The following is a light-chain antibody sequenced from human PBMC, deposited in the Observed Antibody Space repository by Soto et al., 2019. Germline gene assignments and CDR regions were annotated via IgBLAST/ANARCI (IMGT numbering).Light chain of an antibody. J-gene: IGLJ3*02. CDR2: QVN. Sequence: QSALTQPASVSGSPGQSITISCTGTNSDVGGYDYVSWYQHYPGKAPKLLIYQVNNRPSGVSSRVSGSKSGNTASLTFSGLQAEDEADYYCSSLTRSNTGVCGGGTTVTVL. V-gene: IGLV2-14*01. CDR3: SSLTRSNTGV. CDR1: NSDVGGYDY.